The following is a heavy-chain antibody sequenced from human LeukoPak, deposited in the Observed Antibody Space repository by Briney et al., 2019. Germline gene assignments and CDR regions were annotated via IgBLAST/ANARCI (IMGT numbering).Heavy chain of an antibody. CDR1: GFTFSSYE. CDR3: ARGYYYDSSGYYYNGRDYYYYYMDV. D-gene: IGHD3-22*01. J-gene: IGHJ6*03. CDR2: ISSSGSTI. Sequence: GGSLRLSCAASGFTFSSYEMNWVRQAPGKGLEWVSYISSSGSTIYYADSVKGRFTISRDNAKNSLYLQMNSLRAEDTAVYYCARGYYYDSSGYYYNGRDYYYYYMDVWGKGTTVTVSS. V-gene: IGHV3-48*03.